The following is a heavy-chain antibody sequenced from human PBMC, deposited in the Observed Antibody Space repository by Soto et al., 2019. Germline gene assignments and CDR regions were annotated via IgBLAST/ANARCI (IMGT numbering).Heavy chain of an antibody. V-gene: IGHV4-30-4*01. CDR3: ARSGIYYYDSSGYYDY. CDR2: IYYSGST. CDR1: GGSISSGDYY. J-gene: IGHJ4*02. D-gene: IGHD3-22*01. Sequence: QVQLQESGPGLVKPSQTLSLTCTVSGGSISSGDYYWSWIRQPPGKGLEWIGYIYYSGSTYYNPSLKSRVTISVDTSKNQFSLKLSSVTAADTAVYYCARSGIYYYDSSGYYDYWGQGTLVTVSS.